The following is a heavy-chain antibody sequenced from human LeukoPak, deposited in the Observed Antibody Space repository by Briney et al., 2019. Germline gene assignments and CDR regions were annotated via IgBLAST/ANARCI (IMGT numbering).Heavy chain of an antibody. Sequence: PSETLSLTCSVSGGSINIGGFYWSRIRQLPGTDLEWIGYVSFSGNTYYSPSLKSRVTIAIDSSKNQFSLRLSSVTAADTAVYYCARDRGSSRAYFDYWGQGSLVTVSS. D-gene: IGHD6-6*01. CDR3: ARDRGSSRAYFDY. J-gene: IGHJ4*02. V-gene: IGHV4-31*03. CDR1: GGSINIGGFY. CDR2: VSFSGNT.